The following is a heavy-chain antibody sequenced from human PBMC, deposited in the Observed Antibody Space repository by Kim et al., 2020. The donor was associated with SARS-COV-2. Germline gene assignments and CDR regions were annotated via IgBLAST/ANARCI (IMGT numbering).Heavy chain of an antibody. J-gene: IGHJ6*03. CDR1: GYTFTSYG. V-gene: IGHV1-18*01. Sequence: ASVKVSCKASGYTFTSYGISWVRQAPGQGLEWMGWISAYNGNTNYAQKLQGRVTMTTDTSTSTAYMELRSLRSDDTAVYYCAREIYQLPPTLYYYYYMDVWGKGTTVTVSS. CDR2: ISAYNGNT. D-gene: IGHD2-2*01. CDR3: AREIYQLPPTLYYYYYMDV.